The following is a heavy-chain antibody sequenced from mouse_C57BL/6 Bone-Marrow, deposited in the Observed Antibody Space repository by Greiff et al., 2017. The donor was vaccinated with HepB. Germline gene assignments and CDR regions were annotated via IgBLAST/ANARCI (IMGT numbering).Heavy chain of an antibody. V-gene: IGHV1-76*01. J-gene: IGHJ4*01. Sequence: QVQLKESGAELVRPGASVKLSCKASGYTFTDYYINWVKQRPGQGLEWIARIYPGSGNTYYNEKFKGKATLTAEKSSSTAYMQLSSLTSEDSAVYFCARGGNYAMDYWGQGTSVTVSS. CDR2: IYPGSGNT. CDR3: ARGGNYAMDY. CDR1: GYTFTDYY.